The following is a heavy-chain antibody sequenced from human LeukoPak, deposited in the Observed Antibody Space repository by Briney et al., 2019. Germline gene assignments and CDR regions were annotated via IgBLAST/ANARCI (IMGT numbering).Heavy chain of an antibody. Sequence: PSETLSLTCAVYGGSFSGYYWSWIRQPPGKGLEWIGEINHSGSTNYNPSLKSRVTISVDTSQSQFSLKLSSVTAADTAVYYCAGIVLLEAAQFDSWGQGTLVTVSS. V-gene: IGHV4-34*01. J-gene: IGHJ4*02. D-gene: IGHD2-15*01. CDR1: GGSFSGYY. CDR3: AGIVLLEAAQFDS. CDR2: INHSGST.